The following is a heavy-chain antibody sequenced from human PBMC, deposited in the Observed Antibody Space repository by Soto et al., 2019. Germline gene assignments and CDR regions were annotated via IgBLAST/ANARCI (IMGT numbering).Heavy chain of an antibody. CDR3: AKGLTVARPYDYGTDV. J-gene: IGHJ6*02. V-gene: IGHV3-23*01. CDR2: ISGSGDYT. CDR1: GFTFSSYS. Sequence: LRLSCRASGFTFSSYSMSWVRQAPGKGLEWVSSISGSGDYTYYADSVKGRFTISRDKSRNTLYLQMNSLRAEDAAVYYCAKGLTVARPYDYGTDVWGQGTTVTVSS. D-gene: IGHD6-19*01.